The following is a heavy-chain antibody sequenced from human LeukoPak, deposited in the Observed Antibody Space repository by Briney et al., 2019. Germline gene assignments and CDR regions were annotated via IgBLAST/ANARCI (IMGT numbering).Heavy chain of an antibody. V-gene: IGHV3-23*01. CDR1: GFTFSSYA. CDR2: ISGSGGST. Sequence: GGSLRLSCAASGFTFSSYAMSWVRQAPGKGLEWVSAISGSGGSTYYADSVKGRFTISRDNSKNTLYLQMNSLRAEDTAVYYCANGIGFGELGLDYWGQGTLVTVSS. J-gene: IGHJ4*02. D-gene: IGHD3-10*01. CDR3: ANGIGFGELGLDY.